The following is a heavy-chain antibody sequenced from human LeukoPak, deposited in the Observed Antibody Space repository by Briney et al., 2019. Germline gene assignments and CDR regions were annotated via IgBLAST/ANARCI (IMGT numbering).Heavy chain of an antibody. Sequence: GGSLRLSCAASGSTFSSYSINWVRQAPGKGLEWVSSIISSSSYIYYADSVKGRFTISRDNAKNSLYLQMNSLRAEDTAVYYCARDGYYDSSGYYSGAFDIWGQGTMVTVSS. V-gene: IGHV3-21*01. D-gene: IGHD3-22*01. CDR1: GSTFSSYS. CDR3: ARDGYYDSSGYYSGAFDI. CDR2: IISSSSYI. J-gene: IGHJ3*02.